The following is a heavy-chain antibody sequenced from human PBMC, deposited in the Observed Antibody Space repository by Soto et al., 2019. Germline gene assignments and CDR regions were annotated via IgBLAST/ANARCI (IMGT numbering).Heavy chain of an antibody. Sequence: EVQLVESGGVLVQPGRSLRLSCEASGFTFDDYAMHWVRQAPGKGLEWASAINWNSNNIGYADSVKGRFTISRDNAKKSLYLQMTSLRAEDTAFYYCAKEVGTAAAGTGFDYWGQGTLVTVSS. CDR2: INWNSNNI. CDR3: AKEVGTAAAGTGFDY. D-gene: IGHD6-13*01. V-gene: IGHV3-9*01. CDR1: GFTFDDYA. J-gene: IGHJ4*02.